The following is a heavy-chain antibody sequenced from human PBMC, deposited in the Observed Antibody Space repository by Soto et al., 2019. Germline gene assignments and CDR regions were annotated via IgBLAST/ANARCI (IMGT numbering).Heavy chain of an antibody. CDR2: ISGSGRDT. J-gene: IGHJ4*01. D-gene: IGHD3-16*01. CDR3: AKERLKEVGTFFEF. V-gene: IGHV3-23*01. Sequence: PWGCLRLSCEASGFTLSNYAMSWVRQAPGKGLEWVSGISGSGRDTYYADSVKGRLTISRDNAKNTLFLQMNSLRAEDAASYYCAKERLKEVGTFFEFWGHGILVTVSS. CDR1: GFTLSNYA.